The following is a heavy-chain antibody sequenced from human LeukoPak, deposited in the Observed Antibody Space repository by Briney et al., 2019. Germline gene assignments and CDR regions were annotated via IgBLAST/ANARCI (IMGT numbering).Heavy chain of an antibody. CDR2: INHSGST. V-gene: IGHV4-34*01. Sequence: PSETLSLTCAVYGGSFSGYYWSWIRQPPGKGLEWIGEINHSGSTNYNPSLKSPVTISVDTSKNQFSLKLSSVTAADTAVYYCASAGYSYGPDYWGQGTLVTVSS. CDR1: GGSFSGYY. D-gene: IGHD5-18*01. CDR3: ASAGYSYGPDY. J-gene: IGHJ4*02.